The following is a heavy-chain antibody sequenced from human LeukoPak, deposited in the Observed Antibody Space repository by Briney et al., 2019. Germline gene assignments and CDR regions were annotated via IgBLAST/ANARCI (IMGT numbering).Heavy chain of an antibody. J-gene: IGHJ4*02. Sequence: SETLSLTCTVSGGSISSYYWSWIRQPPGKGLEWIGEINHSGSTNYNPSLKSRVTISVDTSKTQFSLKLSSVTAADTAVYYCARMGYYDFWSGYSKYPFDYWGQGTLVTVSS. CDR3: ARMGYYDFWSGYSKYPFDY. V-gene: IGHV4-34*01. CDR1: GGSISSYY. CDR2: INHSGST. D-gene: IGHD3-3*01.